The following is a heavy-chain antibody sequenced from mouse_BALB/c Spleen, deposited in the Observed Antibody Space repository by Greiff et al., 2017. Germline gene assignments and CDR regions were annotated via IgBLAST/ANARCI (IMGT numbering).Heavy chain of an antibody. J-gene: IGHJ1*01. D-gene: IGHD2-4*01. CDR1: GYAFTSYN. Sequence: EVQVVESGPELVKPGASVKVSCKASGYAFTSYNMYWVKQSHGKSLEWIGYIDPYNGGTSYNQKFKGKATLTVDKSSSTAYMHLNSLTSEDSAVYYCARGVYYDYDVDWYFDVWAQGPRSPSPQ. V-gene: IGHV1S135*01. CDR3: ARGVYYDYDVDWYFDV. CDR2: IDPYNGGT.